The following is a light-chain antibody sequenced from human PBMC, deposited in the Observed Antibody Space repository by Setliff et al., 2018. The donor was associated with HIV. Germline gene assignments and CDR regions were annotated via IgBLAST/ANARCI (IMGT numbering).Light chain of an antibody. CDR3: SAFSDSTPPYV. CDR2: DVI. V-gene: IGLV2-14*01. Sequence: QSALTQPASVSGSPGQSITISCTGTSSDVGAYNFVSWYQQHPGKAPKLMISDVINRPSGVSHRFSGSKSGNTASLTISGLQAEDEADYYCSAFSDSTPPYVFGTGTKV. J-gene: IGLJ1*01. CDR1: SSDVGAYNF.